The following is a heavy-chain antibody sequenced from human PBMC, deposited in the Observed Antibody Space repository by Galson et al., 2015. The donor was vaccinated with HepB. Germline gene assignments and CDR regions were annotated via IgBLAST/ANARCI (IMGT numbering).Heavy chain of an antibody. J-gene: IGHJ4*02. D-gene: IGHD6-13*01. CDR2: IRSENEGGTP. CDR1: GFNFNNAW. Sequence: SLRLSCAVSGFNFNNAWINWVRQAPGKGLEWVGRIRSENEGGTPDYAAPVKGRFTISRDDSKAAVYLHMSSLISEDTGVYYCITGRRDSGWYNYWSQGTLVTVSS. CDR3: ITGRRDSGWYNY. V-gene: IGHV3-15*01.